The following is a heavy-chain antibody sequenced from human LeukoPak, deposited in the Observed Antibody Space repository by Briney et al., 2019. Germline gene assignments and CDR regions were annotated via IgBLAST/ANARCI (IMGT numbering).Heavy chain of an antibody. D-gene: IGHD5-24*01. CDR3: ARDQRDGYNDY. Sequence: SETLSLTCTVSGGSISSYYWSWIRQPPGKGLEWIGEINHSGSTNYNPSLKSRVTISVDTSKNQFSLKLSSVTAADTAVYYCARDQRDGYNDYWGQGTLVTVSS. CDR2: INHSGST. J-gene: IGHJ4*02. V-gene: IGHV4-34*01. CDR1: GGSISSYY.